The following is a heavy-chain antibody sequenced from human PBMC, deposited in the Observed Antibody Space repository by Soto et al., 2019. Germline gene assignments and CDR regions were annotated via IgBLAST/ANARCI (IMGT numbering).Heavy chain of an antibody. Sequence: PGGSLRLSCAASGLTLSSYGMHWVRQAPGKGLEWVAVIWYDGSNKYYADSVKGRFTISRDNSKNTLYLQMNSLRAEDTAVYYCARDGGTYYDYSSGYYPSYYWGQGTLVTVAS. CDR1: GLTLSSYG. V-gene: IGHV3-33*01. CDR2: IWYDGSNK. D-gene: IGHD3-22*01. J-gene: IGHJ4*02. CDR3: ARDGGTYYDYSSGYYPSYY.